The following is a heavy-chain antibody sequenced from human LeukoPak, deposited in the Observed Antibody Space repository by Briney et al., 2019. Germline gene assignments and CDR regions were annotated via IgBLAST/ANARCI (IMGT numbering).Heavy chain of an antibody. CDR2: INHSGST. D-gene: IGHD2-2*01. J-gene: IGHJ6*02. V-gene: IGHV4-34*01. CDR1: GGSFSGYY. CDR3: ARARVVPAARNWYYYYGMDV. Sequence: SETLSLTCAVYGGSFSGYYWSWIRQPPGKGLEWIGEINHSGSTNYNPSLKSRVTISVDTSKNQFSLKLSSVTAADTAVYYCARARVVPAARNWYYYYGMDVWGQGTTVTVSS.